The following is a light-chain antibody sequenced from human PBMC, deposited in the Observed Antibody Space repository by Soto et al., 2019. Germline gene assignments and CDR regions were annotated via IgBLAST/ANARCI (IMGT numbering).Light chain of an antibody. CDR3: QQYHSSPWT. CDR2: GAS. V-gene: IGKV3-20*01. Sequence: DIVLTQSPSTLSLSPGDRVTLSCRASQSVSSSYLAWYQQKPGVAPRLLMYGASSKATGIPERFIGSGSGTDFTLTISRLEPDDFAAYYCQQYHSSPWTFGQGTKVEIK. J-gene: IGKJ1*01. CDR1: QSVSSSY.